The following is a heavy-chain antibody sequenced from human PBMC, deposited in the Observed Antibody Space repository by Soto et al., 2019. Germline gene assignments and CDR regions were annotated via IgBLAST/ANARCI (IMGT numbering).Heavy chain of an antibody. D-gene: IGHD4-17*01. V-gene: IGHV3-30*18. CDR3: AKDGLDYGDFYDAFDI. J-gene: IGHJ3*02. CDR2: ISYDGSNK. CDR1: GFTFSSYG. Sequence: PGGSLRLSCAASGFTFSSYGMHWFRQAPCKGLEWVAVISYDGSNKYYADSVKGRFTISRDNSKNTLYLQMNSLRAEDTAVYYCAKDGLDYGDFYDAFDIWGQGTMVTVSS.